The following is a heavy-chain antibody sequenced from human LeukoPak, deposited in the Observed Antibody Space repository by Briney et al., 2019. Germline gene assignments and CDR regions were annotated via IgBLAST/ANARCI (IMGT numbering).Heavy chain of an antibody. D-gene: IGHD2-15*01. CDR3: AKGPTTHFDY. V-gene: IGHV3-30*02. J-gene: IGHJ4*02. Sequence: PGGSLRLSCAASGFTFSSYGMHWVRQAPGKGLEWVTFIRYDGSNKYYADSVKGRFTISRDNSKNTLYLQMNSLRAEDTAVYYCAKGPTTHFDYWGQGTLVTVSS. CDR1: GFTFSSYG. CDR2: IRYDGSNK.